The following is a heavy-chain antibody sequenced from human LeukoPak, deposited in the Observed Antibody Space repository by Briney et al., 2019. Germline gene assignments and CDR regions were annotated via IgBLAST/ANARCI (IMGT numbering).Heavy chain of an antibody. D-gene: IGHD4-11*01. CDR2: ITGSGGST. V-gene: IGHV3-23*01. CDR1: GFTFSSYA. CDR3: ATTGQYYYYLSV. J-gene: IGHJ6*03. Sequence: GGSLRLSCAASGFTFSSYAVSWVRQAPGKGLEWVSGITGSGGSTYYADSVKGRFTISRDNAKNTLYVQMNRQRGEDRGVYYCATTGQYYYYLSVWGKGPTVTVSS.